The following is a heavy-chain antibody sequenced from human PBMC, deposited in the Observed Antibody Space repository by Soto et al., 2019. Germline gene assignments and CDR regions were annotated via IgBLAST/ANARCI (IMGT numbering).Heavy chain of an antibody. V-gene: IGHV3-23*01. CDR3: AKDRYGDYGGIDY. CDR1: GFTFSTYA. D-gene: IGHD4-17*01. J-gene: IGHJ4*02. CDR2: ITGSGGST. Sequence: PGGSLRLSCAASGFTFSTYATIWVRQAPGKGLEWVSVITGSGGSTYYADSVKGRFTISRDTSKNTLFLQMNSLRAEDTAVYYCAKDRYGDYGGIDYWGQGTMVTVSS.